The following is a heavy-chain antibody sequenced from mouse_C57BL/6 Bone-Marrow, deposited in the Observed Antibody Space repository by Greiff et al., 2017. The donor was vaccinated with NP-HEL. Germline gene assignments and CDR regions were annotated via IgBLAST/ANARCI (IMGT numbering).Heavy chain of an antibody. CDR3: ARHALYYYGSPYAMDY. CDR2: ISNLAYSI. J-gene: IGHJ4*01. Sequence: EVQLVESGGGLVQPGGSLKLSCAASGFTFSDYGMAWVRQAPRKGPEWVAFISNLAYSIYYADTVTGRFTISRENAKNTLYLEMSSLRSEDTAMYYCARHALYYYGSPYAMDYWGQGTSVTVSS. D-gene: IGHD1-1*01. CDR1: GFTFSDYG. V-gene: IGHV5-15*01.